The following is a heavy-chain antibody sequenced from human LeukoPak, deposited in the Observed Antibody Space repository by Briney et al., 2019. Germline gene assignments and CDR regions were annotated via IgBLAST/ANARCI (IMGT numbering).Heavy chain of an antibody. J-gene: IGHJ3*01. D-gene: IGHD1/OR15-1a*01. CDR2: IYCSGSS. Sequence: SETLSLTCSVSGGSINAYYWSWIRQPPGKGLEWIAYIYCSGSSKYNPSLKRRVTISVDTSKNQFPQTLSSGPAADSAVYYWARQPGRTAAFDLWGQGTMVTVSS. CDR3: ARQPGRTAAFDL. V-gene: IGHV4-59*08. CDR1: GGSINAYY.